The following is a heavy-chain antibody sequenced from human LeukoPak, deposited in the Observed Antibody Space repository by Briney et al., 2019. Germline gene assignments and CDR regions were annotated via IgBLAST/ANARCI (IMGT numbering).Heavy chain of an antibody. Sequence: GGSLRLSCTVSGFTVSTNSMSWVRQAPGKGLEWVSFIYSDNTHYSDSVKGRFTISRDNSKNTLYLQMNSLRAEDTAVYYCARRAGAYSRPYDYWGQGTLVTVSS. CDR1: GFTVSTNS. V-gene: IGHV3-53*01. CDR2: IYSDNT. J-gene: IGHJ4*02. CDR3: ARRAGAYSRPYDY. D-gene: IGHD4/OR15-4a*01.